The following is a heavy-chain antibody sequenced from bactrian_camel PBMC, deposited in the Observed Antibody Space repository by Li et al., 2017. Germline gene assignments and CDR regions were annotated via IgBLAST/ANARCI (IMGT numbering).Heavy chain of an antibody. CDR1: GFTFDTYA. J-gene: IGHJ4*01. CDR2: INSGGTNT. V-gene: IGHV3S40*01. D-gene: IGHD1*01. Sequence: VQLVESGGRLVQPGGSLRLSCVASGFTFDTYAMSWVRQAPGKGLEWVSAINSGGTNTYYAPSMKGRFTVSRDNARNTMYLDMNSLKSEDTALYYCATSFTMSLGTLGQGTQVTVS.